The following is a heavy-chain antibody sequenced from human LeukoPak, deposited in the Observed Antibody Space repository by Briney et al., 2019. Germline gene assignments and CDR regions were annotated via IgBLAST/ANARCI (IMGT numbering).Heavy chain of an antibody. D-gene: IGHD6-13*01. CDR2: IIPILGIA. CDR1: GGTFSSYA. Sequence: SVKVSCKASGGTFSSYAISWVRQAPGQGLEWMGRIIPILGIANYAQKFQGRVTITADKSTSTAYMELSSLRSEDTAVYYCARDSWIGGGGAAGPYYYYGMDVWGQGTTVTVSS. J-gene: IGHJ6*02. CDR3: ARDSWIGGGGAAGPYYYYGMDV. V-gene: IGHV1-69*04.